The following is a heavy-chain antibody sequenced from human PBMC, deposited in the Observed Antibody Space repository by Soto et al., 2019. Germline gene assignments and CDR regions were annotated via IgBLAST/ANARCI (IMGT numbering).Heavy chain of an antibody. Sequence: QLQLQESGSGLVRPSQTLSLTCAVSGGSISSGGYSWNWIRQPPGKGLEWIGYNYHSGSTLYNPSLKSRVIISVDKSKNQFSLKLTSVTAADTAVYYCARDQLEGNWFDPWGQGTLVTVSS. CDR2: NYHSGST. D-gene: IGHD1-1*01. J-gene: IGHJ5*02. V-gene: IGHV4-30-2*01. CDR1: GGSISSGGYS. CDR3: ARDQLEGNWFDP.